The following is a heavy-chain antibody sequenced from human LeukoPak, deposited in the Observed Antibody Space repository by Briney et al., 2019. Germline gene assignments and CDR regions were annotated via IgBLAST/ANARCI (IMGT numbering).Heavy chain of an antibody. CDR1: GGSFSDYY. J-gene: IGHJ4*02. CDR2: INHSGST. CDR3: ASHYSSGSYRYTGSFDY. D-gene: IGHD3-16*02. Sequence: SGTLSLTCAVYGGSFSDYYWSWIRQPPGKGLEWIGEINHSGSTDYNPSLKSRVSISVDTSKSQFSLKLSSVTAADAALYYCASHYSSGSYRYTGSFDYWGQGTLLTVSS. V-gene: IGHV4-34*01.